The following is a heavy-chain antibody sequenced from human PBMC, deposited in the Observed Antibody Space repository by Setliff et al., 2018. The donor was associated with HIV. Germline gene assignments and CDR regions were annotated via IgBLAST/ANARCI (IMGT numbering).Heavy chain of an antibody. CDR3: ARIQWLVPGGWFDP. V-gene: IGHV4-39*01. CDR1: GVSINRTDHY. J-gene: IGHJ5*02. Sequence: PSETLSLTCSVSGVSINRTDHYWGWIRQSPGKSLEWIGSVSQSGSTYYNPSLKSRVTLSVDTSKNQFSLRLTSVTASDTAVYYCARIQWLVPGGWFDPWGQGTLVTVSS. CDR2: VSQSGST. D-gene: IGHD6-19*01.